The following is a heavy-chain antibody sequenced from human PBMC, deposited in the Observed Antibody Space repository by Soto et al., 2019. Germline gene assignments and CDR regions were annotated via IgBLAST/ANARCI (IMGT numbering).Heavy chain of an antibody. J-gene: IGHJ6*02. CDR3: AKSRYDFWSGYSNFYYYGMDV. D-gene: IGHD3-3*01. CDR1: GFTFSSYG. V-gene: IGHV3-30*18. CDR2: ISYDGSNK. Sequence: GGSLRLSCAASGFTFSSYGMHWVRQAPGKGLEWVAVISYDGSNKYYADSVKGRFTISRDKSKNTLYLQMNSLRAEDTAVYYCAKSRYDFWSGYSNFYYYGMDVWGQGTTVTVS.